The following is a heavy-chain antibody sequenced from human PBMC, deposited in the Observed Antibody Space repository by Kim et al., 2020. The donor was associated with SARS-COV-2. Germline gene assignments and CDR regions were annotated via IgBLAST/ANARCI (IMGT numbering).Heavy chain of an antibody. D-gene: IGHD2-21*02. V-gene: IGHV3-23*01. Sequence: GGSLRLSCAASGFTFSSYAMSWVRQAPGKGLEWVSAISGSGGSTYYADSVKGRFTISRDNSKNTLYLQMNSLRAEDTAVYYCAKDLIFSGGNSVNSYYWGQGTLVTVSS. J-gene: IGHJ4*02. CDR3: AKDLIFSGGNSVNSYY. CDR2: ISGSGGST. CDR1: GFTFSSYA.